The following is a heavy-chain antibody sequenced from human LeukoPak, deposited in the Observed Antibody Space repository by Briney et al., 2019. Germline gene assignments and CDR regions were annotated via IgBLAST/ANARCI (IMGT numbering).Heavy chain of an antibody. Sequence: SQTLSLTCTVSGGSISSGGYHWSWLRQHPGKGLEWIGYIYYSGSTYYNPSLKSRVTISVDTSKNQFSLKLSSVTAADTAVYYCVRGSGYDTYWFDPWGQGTLVTVSS. CDR1: GGSISSGGYH. J-gene: IGHJ5*02. V-gene: IGHV4-31*03. CDR3: VRGSGYDTYWFDP. CDR2: IYYSGST. D-gene: IGHD5-12*01.